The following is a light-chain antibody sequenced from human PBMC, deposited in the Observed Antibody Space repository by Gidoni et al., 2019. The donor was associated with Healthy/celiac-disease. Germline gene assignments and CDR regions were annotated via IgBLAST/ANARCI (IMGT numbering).Light chain of an antibody. CDR3: QTWGTGWV. CDR1: SGHSSYA. Sequence: QLVLTQSPSASASLGASVKLTCPLSSGHSSYAIAWHQQQPEKGPRYLMKLNSDGSHSKGDGIPDRFSGSSSGAERYLTISSLESEDEADYYCQTWGTGWVFGGGTKLTVL. CDR2: LNSDGSH. V-gene: IGLV4-69*01. J-gene: IGLJ2*01.